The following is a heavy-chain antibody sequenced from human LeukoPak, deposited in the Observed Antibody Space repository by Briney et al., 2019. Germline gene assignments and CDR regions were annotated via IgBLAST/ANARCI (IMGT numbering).Heavy chain of an antibody. CDR2: IVYSGST. J-gene: IGHJ6*03. V-gene: IGHV4-59*01. CDR3: ARVRRQVAVSGGTYYYYIDV. CDR1: GVSISNYY. Sequence: SETLSLTCTVSGVSISNYYWSWLRQPPGKGVEYIGYIVYSGSTNYNHSLKSRVTMSVDTSKNQFALKLRSVTAADTALYYCARVRRQVAVSGGTYYYYIDVWGKGTTVTVSS. D-gene: IGHD6-19*01.